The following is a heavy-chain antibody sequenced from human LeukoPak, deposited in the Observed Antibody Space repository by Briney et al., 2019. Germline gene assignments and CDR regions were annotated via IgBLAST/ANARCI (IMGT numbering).Heavy chain of an antibody. CDR3: AKEGNDYGANSIDY. Sequence: SETLSLTCTVSGGSISSHYWAWLRQPPGKGLEWIGWMFFTGDTNYNPSLKSRVTISVDHSKNQFSLKLTSVTAADTAVYYCAKEGNDYGANSIDYWGQGTLVTVSA. D-gene: IGHD4-23*01. J-gene: IGHJ4*02. CDR1: GGSISSHY. V-gene: IGHV4-59*11. CDR2: MFFTGDT.